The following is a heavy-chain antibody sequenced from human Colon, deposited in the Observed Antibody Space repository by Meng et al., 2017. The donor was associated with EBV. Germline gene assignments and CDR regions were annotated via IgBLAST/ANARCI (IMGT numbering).Heavy chain of an antibody. J-gene: IGHJ5*02. D-gene: IGHD3-22*01. Sequence: PGPVLVMLSDPLSPACPVPGASIGSGTYFWGLIRQLPGQRLEWIAYITSNGSTSYTPSLKRRVTISVDTSKNPLSLKLCSMTAADTAVYYCARYGFDSSSIYSNWFDPWGQGTLVTVSS. CDR1: GASIGSGTYF. V-gene: IGHV4-31*03. CDR2: ITSNGST. CDR3: ARYGFDSSSIYSNWFDP.